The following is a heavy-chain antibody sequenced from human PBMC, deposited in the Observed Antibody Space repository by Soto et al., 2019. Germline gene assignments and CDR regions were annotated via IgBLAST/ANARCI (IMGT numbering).Heavy chain of an antibody. D-gene: IGHD3-22*01. CDR3: ARKDKSGYFNWFDP. J-gene: IGHJ5*02. CDR1: GYRFTSHW. CDR2: IFPSDSDT. Sequence: GESLKISCRTSGYRFTSHWIAWVRQMPGKGLEWMGIIFPSDSDTRYSPSFQGQVTISADRSTSTVFLQWASLKASDTAVYFCARKDKSGYFNWFDPWGQGTLVTVSS. V-gene: IGHV5-51*01.